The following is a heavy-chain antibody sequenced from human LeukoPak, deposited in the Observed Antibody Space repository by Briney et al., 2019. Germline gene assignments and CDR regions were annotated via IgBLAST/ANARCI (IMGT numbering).Heavy chain of an antibody. CDR2: IYTSGST. CDR3: ARETDFWSGFDY. J-gene: IGHJ4*02. CDR1: GGSISSYY. D-gene: IGHD3-3*01. V-gene: IGHV4-4*07. Sequence: SDTLSLTCTVSGGSISSYYRSWIRQPAGQGLEWIGRIYTSGSTNYYPSLQSRGTMTVDTSKNQFSLKLSSVTAADTAVYYCARETDFWSGFDYWGQGTLVTVSS.